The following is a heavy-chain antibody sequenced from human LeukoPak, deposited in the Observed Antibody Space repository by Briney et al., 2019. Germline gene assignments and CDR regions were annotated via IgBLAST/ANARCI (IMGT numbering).Heavy chain of an antibody. Sequence: GASVKASCKASGYTFTGYYMHWVRQAPGQGLEWMGWINPNSGGTNYAQKFQGRVTMTRDTSISTAYMELSRLRSDDTAVYYCARGSGSPPIRRGYWGQGTLVTVSS. CDR1: GYTFTGYY. CDR3: ARGSGSPPIRRGY. J-gene: IGHJ4*02. CDR2: INPNSGGT. V-gene: IGHV1-2*02. D-gene: IGHD3-10*01.